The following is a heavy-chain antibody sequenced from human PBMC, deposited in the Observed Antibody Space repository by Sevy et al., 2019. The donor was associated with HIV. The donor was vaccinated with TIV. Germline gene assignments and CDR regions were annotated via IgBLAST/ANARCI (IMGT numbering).Heavy chain of an antibody. CDR3: ARGLGWGDYGDYFDN. Sequence: SETLSLTCAVSGGSISSGGYSWSWIRQPPGKDLEWIGYIYHSGSTYYNPSLKGRVTISVDRTKNQFSLKLSSVTAADTAVYYCARGLGWGDYGDYFDNGGRGTLVTVSS. J-gene: IGHJ4*02. CDR2: IYHSGST. D-gene: IGHD4-17*01. CDR1: GGSISSGGYS. V-gene: IGHV4-30-2*01.